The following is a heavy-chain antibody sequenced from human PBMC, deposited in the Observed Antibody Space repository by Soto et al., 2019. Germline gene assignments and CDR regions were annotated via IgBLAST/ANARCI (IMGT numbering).Heavy chain of an antibody. CDR2: ISAYNGGT. CDR1: GYTFTSYG. Sequence: GASVKVSCKASGYTFTSYGFSWVRQAPGQGLEWMGWISAYNGGTNYPQKFQARVTMTTDTSTSTAYLDLRSLRSDDTAVYYCARSSGTYPPSRYYYGLDVWGQGTTVTVSS. CDR3: ARSSGTYPPSRYYYGLDV. D-gene: IGHD1-26*01. J-gene: IGHJ6*02. V-gene: IGHV1-18*01.